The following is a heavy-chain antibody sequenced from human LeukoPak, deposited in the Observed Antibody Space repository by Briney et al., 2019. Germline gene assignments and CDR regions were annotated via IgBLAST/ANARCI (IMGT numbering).Heavy chain of an antibody. Sequence: PGGSLRLSCAASRFTFSSYWMSWVGQGPGKGLEWVANIKQDGSEKYYVDSVKGRFTISRDNAKNSLYLQMNGLRAEDTAVYYCATTLIREGSFTWGQGTLVTVSS. CDR1: RFTFSSYW. CDR2: IKQDGSEK. J-gene: IGHJ5*02. D-gene: IGHD3-10*01. V-gene: IGHV3-7*01. CDR3: ATTLIREGSFT.